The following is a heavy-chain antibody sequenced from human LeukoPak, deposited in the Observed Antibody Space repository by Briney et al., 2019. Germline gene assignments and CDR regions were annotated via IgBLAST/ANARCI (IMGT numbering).Heavy chain of an antibody. CDR1: GFTFSSYG. CDR2: ISGTGHKT. J-gene: IGHJ4*02. D-gene: IGHD3-22*01. CDR3: AKDRHDSSGFTLDS. Sequence: GGSLRLPCAASGFTFSSYGMSWVRQAPGKGLEWVSGISGTGHKTYYADSVKGRFTISRDSSKNTLYLQMNSLRAEDTAVYYCAKDRHDSSGFTLDSWGQGTLVTVSS. V-gene: IGHV3-23*01.